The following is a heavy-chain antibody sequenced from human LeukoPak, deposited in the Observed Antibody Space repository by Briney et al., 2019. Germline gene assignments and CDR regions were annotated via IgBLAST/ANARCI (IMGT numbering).Heavy chain of an antibody. D-gene: IGHD6-13*01. J-gene: IGHJ6*03. Sequence: ASVKVSCKASGYTFTSYDINWVRQATGQGLEWMGWMNPNSGNTGYAQKFQGRVTITADESTSTAYMELSSLRSEDTAVYYCALNRIAAAGPYYYYYMDVWGKGTTVTISS. CDR1: GYTFTSYD. CDR2: MNPNSGNT. V-gene: IGHV1-8*01. CDR3: ALNRIAAAGPYYYYYMDV.